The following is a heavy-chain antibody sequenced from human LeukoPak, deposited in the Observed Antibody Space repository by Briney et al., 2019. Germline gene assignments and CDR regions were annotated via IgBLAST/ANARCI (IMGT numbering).Heavy chain of an antibody. CDR3: ARDSVTVAGRDY. Sequence: AESLRLSCAASGFTFSSNYMSWVRQAPGKGLEWVSVIYSGGSTYYADSMKGRFTISRDNSKNTLFLQMNSLRAEDTAVYYCARDSVTVAGRDYWGQGTLVTVSS. CDR2: IYSGGST. J-gene: IGHJ4*02. V-gene: IGHV3-53*01. D-gene: IGHD6-19*01. CDR1: GFTFSSNY.